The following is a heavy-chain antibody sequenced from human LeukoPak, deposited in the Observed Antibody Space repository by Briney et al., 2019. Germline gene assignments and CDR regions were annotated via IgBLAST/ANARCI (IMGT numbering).Heavy chain of an antibody. Sequence: SETLSLTCAVYGDSFKTYYWTWIRQAPGKGLEWIGEVNYNAGTNYNPSLKSRVAISMDTSKSQFSLKLTAVTAADTSMYYCARARRDEFDVWGQGTLVTVSA. CDR1: GDSFKTYY. CDR3: ARARRDEFDV. D-gene: IGHD5-24*01. J-gene: IGHJ4*02. V-gene: IGHV4-34*01. CDR2: VNYNAGT.